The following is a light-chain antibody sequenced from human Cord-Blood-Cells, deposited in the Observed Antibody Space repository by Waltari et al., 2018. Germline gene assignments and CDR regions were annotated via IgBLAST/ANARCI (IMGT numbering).Light chain of an antibody. Sequence: QSVLTQPPSASGTPGQRVTISCSGSSSNIGSNTVNWYQQLPGTAPKLLIYSNKQRPSGVPDRSSGPKSGTAASLAISGLQSQDEADYYCAALYDRLNGYVFGTGTKVTAL. V-gene: IGLV1-44*01. CDR2: SNK. CDR1: SSNIGSNT. J-gene: IGLJ1*01. CDR3: AALYDRLNGYV.